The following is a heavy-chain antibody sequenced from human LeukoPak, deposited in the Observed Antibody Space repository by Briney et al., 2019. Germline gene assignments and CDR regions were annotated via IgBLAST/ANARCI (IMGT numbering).Heavy chain of an antibody. Sequence: ASVKVSWKASGYTFPRFDIQWVRPATWQGLEWMGWMNPNSDNTGYAQKFQGRVTMTRNTSISTAYMELSSLRSEDTAVYYCARGDVGSFDYWGQGTLVTVSS. V-gene: IGHV1-8*01. D-gene: IGHD1-26*01. CDR1: GYTFPRFD. J-gene: IGHJ4*02. CDR3: ARGDVGSFDY. CDR2: MNPNSDNT.